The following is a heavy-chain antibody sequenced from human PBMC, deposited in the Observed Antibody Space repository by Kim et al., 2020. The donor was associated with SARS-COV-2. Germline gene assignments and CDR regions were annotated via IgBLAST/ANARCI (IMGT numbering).Heavy chain of an antibody. J-gene: IGHJ6*02. V-gene: IGHV1-2*02. CDR2: INPNSGGT. CDR3: ARERAIRTGYSSSWQDPEGMDV. D-gene: IGHD6-13*01. CDR1: GYTFTGYY. Sequence: ASVKVSCKASGYTFTGYYMHWVRQAPGQGLEWMGWINPNSGGTNYAQKFQGRVTMTRDTSISTAYMELSRLRSDDTAVYYCARERAIRTGYSSSWQDPEGMDVWGQGTTVTVSS.